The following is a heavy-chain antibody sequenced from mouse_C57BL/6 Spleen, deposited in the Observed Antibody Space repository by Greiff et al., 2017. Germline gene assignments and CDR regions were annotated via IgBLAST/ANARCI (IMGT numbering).Heavy chain of an antibody. CDR3: AREITTVGYFDY. Sequence: QVHVKQSGAELAKPGASVKLSCKASGYTFTSYWMHWVKQRPGQGLEWIGYINPSSGYTKYNQKFKDKATLTADKSSSTAYMQLSSLTYEDSAVYYCAREITTVGYFDYWGQGTTLTVSS. D-gene: IGHD1-1*01. CDR1: GYTFTSYW. J-gene: IGHJ2*01. V-gene: IGHV1-7*01. CDR2: INPSSGYT.